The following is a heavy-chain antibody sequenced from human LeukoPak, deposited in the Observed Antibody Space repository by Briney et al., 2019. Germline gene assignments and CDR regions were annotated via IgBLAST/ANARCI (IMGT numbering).Heavy chain of an antibody. CDR1: GGSISSGGYD. CDR2: IYYSGST. CDR3: ARDRGSGGSCSLDP. J-gene: IGHJ5*02. V-gene: IGHV4-31*03. Sequence: SSETLSLTCTVSGGSISSGGYDWSWIRQHPGKGLEWIGYIYYSGSTYYNPSLKSRVTISVDTSKNQFSLKLSSVTAADTAVYYCARDRGSGGSCSLDPWGQGTLVTVSS. D-gene: IGHD2-15*01.